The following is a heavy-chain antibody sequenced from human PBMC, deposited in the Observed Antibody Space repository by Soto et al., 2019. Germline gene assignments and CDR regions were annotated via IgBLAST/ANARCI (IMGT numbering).Heavy chain of an antibody. CDR2: IRSRANNFAT. CDR3: ARGQGAAIGDYYYHGMDV. V-gene: IGHV3-73*01. CDR1: VFIFGCSA. Sequence: PGGSLRLACAASVFIFGCSAIRWVRQASGKGLEWVGRIRSRANNFATSSAASVKGRFTFSRDDSKNTAYLQMNTLKPEDTAVYYCARGQGAAIGDYYYHGMDVWGQGTTVTVSS. D-gene: IGHD2-2*02. J-gene: IGHJ6*02.